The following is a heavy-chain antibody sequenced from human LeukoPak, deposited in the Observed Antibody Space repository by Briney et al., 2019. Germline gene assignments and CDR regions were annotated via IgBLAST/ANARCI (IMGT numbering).Heavy chain of an antibody. CDR2: ILSSRSSPI. D-gene: IGHD3-10*01. CDR3: ARAGGSHDY. V-gene: IGHV3-48*02. Sequence: GGSLRLSCAASGFTFSSYSMNWVRQAPGKGLEWVSSILSSRSSPIYYADSVKGRFTISRDNGQNSLYLQMNSLRDEDTAVYHCARAGGSHDYWGQGTLVTVSS. CDR1: GFTFSSYS. J-gene: IGHJ4*02.